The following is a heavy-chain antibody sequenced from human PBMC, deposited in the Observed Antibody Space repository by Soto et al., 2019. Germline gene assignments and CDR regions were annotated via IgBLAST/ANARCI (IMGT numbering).Heavy chain of an antibody. Sequence: SETLSLTCAVYGGSFSGYYWTWIRQPPGTGLEWIGEINHSGSTNYNPSLKSRVTISVDTSKNQFSLKLTSVTAEDTAVYYCAKDVLRFLEWLAFYGMDVWGQGTTVTVSS. J-gene: IGHJ6*02. D-gene: IGHD3-3*01. CDR3: AKDVLRFLEWLAFYGMDV. CDR1: GGSFSGYY. CDR2: INHSGST. V-gene: IGHV4-34*01.